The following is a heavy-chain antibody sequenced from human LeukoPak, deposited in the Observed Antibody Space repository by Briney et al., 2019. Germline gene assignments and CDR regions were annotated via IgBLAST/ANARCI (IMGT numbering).Heavy chain of an antibody. CDR3: ARDKGAGTMVFY. CDR1: GYSISSGYY. J-gene: IGHJ4*02. D-gene: IGHD4/OR15-4a*01. Sequence: SEILSLTCTVSGYSISSGYYWGWIRQPPGKGLAWIGSIYHSGSTYYNPSLKSRVTISVDTSKNQFSLKLSSVTAADTAVYYCARDKGAGTMVFYWGQGTLVTVSS. CDR2: IYHSGST. V-gene: IGHV4-38-2*02.